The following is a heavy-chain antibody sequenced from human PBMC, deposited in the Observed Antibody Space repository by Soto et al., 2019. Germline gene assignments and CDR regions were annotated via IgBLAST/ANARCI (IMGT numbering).Heavy chain of an antibody. V-gene: IGHV3-11*05. Sequence: QVQLVESGGGLVKPGGSLRLSCAASGFTFSDYYMSWIRQAPGKGLDWVSYISSSSSDTNYADSVKGRFTISRDNAKKSMYLKMISLRGEDTAVYYCARDPYYYDSSVYYPWSAFDIWGQGTMVTFSS. CDR1: GFTFSDYY. CDR3: ARDPYYYDSSVYYPWSAFDI. CDR2: ISSSSSDT. D-gene: IGHD3-22*01. J-gene: IGHJ3*02.